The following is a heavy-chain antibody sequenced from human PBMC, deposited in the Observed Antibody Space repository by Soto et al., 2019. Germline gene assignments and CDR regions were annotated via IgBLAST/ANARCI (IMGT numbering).Heavy chain of an antibody. Sequence: ASVKVSCKASGYTFTGHYMHWVRQAPGQGLEWMGWINPNSGGTKYAQKFQGWVTMTRDTSTSTVYMELSSLRSEDTAVYYCARDRWLQSYYFDYWGQGTLVTVSS. CDR3: ARDRWLQSYYFDY. CDR1: GYTFTGHY. CDR2: INPNSGGT. J-gene: IGHJ4*02. V-gene: IGHV1-2*04. D-gene: IGHD5-12*01.